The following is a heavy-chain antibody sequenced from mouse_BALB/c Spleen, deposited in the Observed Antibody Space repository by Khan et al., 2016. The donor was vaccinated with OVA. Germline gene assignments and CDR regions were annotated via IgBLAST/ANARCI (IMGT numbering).Heavy chain of an antibody. V-gene: IGHV1-63*02. CDR2: IYPGGGYT. J-gene: IGHJ2*01. D-gene: IGHD3-1*01. CDR3: ARRWAARATWDYFDY. CDR1: GYTFTNYW. Sequence: QVQLKESGAELVRPGTSVKMSCKAAGYTFTNYWIGWVKQRPGHGLEWVGDIYPGGGYTNYTEKFKGKATLTVDTSSSTAYLQLSSLTSEDSALYYCARRWAARATWDYFDYWGQGTTLTVSS.